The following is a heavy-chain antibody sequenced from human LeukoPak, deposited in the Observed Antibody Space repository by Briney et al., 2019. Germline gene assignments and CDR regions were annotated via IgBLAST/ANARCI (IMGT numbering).Heavy chain of an antibody. CDR2: ISISSSYI. Sequence: GGSLRLSCAASGFTFSSYTMNWVRQAPGKGLQWVSSISISSSYIYYADSVKGRFTISRDIAKNSLYLQMNSLRAEDTAVYYCAREDRGEIIVVPAARNFDYWGQGTLVTVSS. D-gene: IGHD2-2*01. J-gene: IGHJ4*02. CDR1: GFTFSSYT. CDR3: AREDRGEIIVVPAARNFDY. V-gene: IGHV3-21*01.